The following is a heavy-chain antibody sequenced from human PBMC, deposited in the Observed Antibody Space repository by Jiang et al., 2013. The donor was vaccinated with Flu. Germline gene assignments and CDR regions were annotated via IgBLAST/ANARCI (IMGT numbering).Heavy chain of an antibody. Sequence: SCKASGYTFTSYGISWVRQAPGQGLEWMGWISAYNGNTNYAQKLQGRVTMTTDTSTSTAYMELRSLRSDDTAVYYCARAPSYYDILTGYGNFDYWGQGTLVTVSS. CDR3: ARAPSYYDILTGYGNFDY. CDR1: GYTFTSYG. V-gene: IGHV1-18*01. J-gene: IGHJ4*02. CDR2: ISAYNGNT. D-gene: IGHD3-9*01.